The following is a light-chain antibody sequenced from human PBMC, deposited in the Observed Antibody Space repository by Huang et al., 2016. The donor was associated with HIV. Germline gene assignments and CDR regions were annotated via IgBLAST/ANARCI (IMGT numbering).Light chain of an antibody. J-gene: IGKJ1*01. Sequence: EIVLTQSPDTLSLSPGERGALSCRAIQNVTNDYLAWYQQNSGQSPSLLIFVSSGRATGVPVRFGGSGSGAEFILTIDRLEPEDFASYYCQQYSTSPWTFGPGTKLEVK. CDR2: VSS. CDR1: QNVTNDY. V-gene: IGKV3-20*01. CDR3: QQYSTSPWT.